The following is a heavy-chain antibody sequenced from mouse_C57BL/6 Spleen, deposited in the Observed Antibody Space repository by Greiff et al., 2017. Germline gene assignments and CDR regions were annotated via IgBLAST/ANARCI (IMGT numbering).Heavy chain of an antibody. CDR1: GYTFTSYW. CDR3: ARYYGNGMDY. V-gene: IGHV1-69*01. Sequence: QVQLKQPGAELVMPGASVKLSCKASGYTFTSYWMHWVKQRPGQGLEWIGEIDPSDSYTNYNQKFKGKSTLTVDKSSSTAYMQLSSLTSEDSAVYYCARYYGNGMDYWGQGTSVTVSS. J-gene: IGHJ4*01. CDR2: IDPSDSYT. D-gene: IGHD2-1*01.